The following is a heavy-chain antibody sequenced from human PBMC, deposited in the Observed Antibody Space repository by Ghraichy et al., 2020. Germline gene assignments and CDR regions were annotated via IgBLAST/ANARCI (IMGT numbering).Heavy chain of an antibody. J-gene: IGHJ6*02. CDR2: MNQSGST. D-gene: IGHD3-22*01. CDR1: GGSFSGYH. Sequence: SETLSLTCAVSGGSFSGYHWNWIRQPPGKGLEWIWEMNQSGSTNYNPSLKSRVTISVDMSKNQCSLKLSSVTAADTAVYYCARAPPATYDTSGYYPYVFYGMDIRGQSTT. CDR3: ARAPPATYDTSGYYPYVFYGMDI. V-gene: IGHV4-34*01.